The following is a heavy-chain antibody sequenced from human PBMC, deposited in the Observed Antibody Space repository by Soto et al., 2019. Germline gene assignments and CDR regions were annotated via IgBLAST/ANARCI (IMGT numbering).Heavy chain of an antibody. CDR3: ARALTGKYYYYYYGMDV. J-gene: IGHJ6*02. V-gene: IGHV3-30-3*01. D-gene: IGHD7-27*01. CDR2: ISYDGSNK. CDR1: GFTFSSYA. Sequence: QVQLVESGGGVVQPGRSLRLSCAASGFTFSSYAMHWVRQAPGKGLEWVAVISYDGSNKYYADSVKGRFTISRDNSKNTLYLQMNSLGAEDTAVYYCARALTGKYYYYYYGMDVWGQGTTVTVSS.